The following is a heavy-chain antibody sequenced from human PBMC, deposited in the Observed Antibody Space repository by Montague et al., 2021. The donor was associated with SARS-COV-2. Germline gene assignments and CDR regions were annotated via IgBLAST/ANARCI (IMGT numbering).Heavy chain of an antibody. V-gene: IGHV4-59*13. D-gene: IGHD6-19*01. CDR2: IYYTGGT. J-gene: IGHJ4*02. CDR3: ARIAMAATFDS. Sequence: SETLSLTCTVSGGSIGPYYWNWIRQPPGKGLEWIGYIYYTGGTKYNPSLKSRVSMSVGTSKNQFSLRLTSVGAADTAVYYCARIAMAATFDSWGQGALVTVSS. CDR1: GGSIGPYY.